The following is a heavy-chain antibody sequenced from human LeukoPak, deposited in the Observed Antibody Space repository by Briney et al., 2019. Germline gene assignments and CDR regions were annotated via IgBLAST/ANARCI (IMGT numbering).Heavy chain of an antibody. Sequence: GESLKISCKGSGYSFTSYWIGWVRQMPGKGLEWMGIIYPGDSDTRYSPSLQGQVTISADKSISTAYLQWSSLKASDTAMYYCARAHYDILTGYPTVLWFDYWGQGTLVTVSS. D-gene: IGHD3-9*01. CDR2: IYPGDSDT. J-gene: IGHJ4*02. V-gene: IGHV5-51*01. CDR3: ARAHYDILTGYPTVLWFDY. CDR1: GYSFTSYW.